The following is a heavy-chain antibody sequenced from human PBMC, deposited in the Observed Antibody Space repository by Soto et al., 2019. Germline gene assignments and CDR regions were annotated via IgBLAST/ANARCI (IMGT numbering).Heavy chain of an antibody. CDR2: IYYSGST. CDR3: AREGYSSGWVLDY. CDR1: GGSISSYY. V-gene: IGHV4-59*01. Sequence: QVQLQESGPGLVKPSETLSLTCTVSGGSISSYYWSWIRQPPGKGLEWIGYIYYSGSTNYNPSLKSRVPISVDTSKLQFSLKLSSVTAADAAVYYCAREGYSSGWVLDYWGQGTLVTVSS. J-gene: IGHJ4*02. D-gene: IGHD6-19*01.